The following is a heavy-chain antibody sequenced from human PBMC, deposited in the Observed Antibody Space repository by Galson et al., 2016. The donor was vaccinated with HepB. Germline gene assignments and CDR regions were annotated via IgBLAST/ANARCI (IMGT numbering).Heavy chain of an antibody. CDR3: TSLTIFGVVTNY. CDR2: IWFDGSNK. V-gene: IGHV3-33*08. CDR1: GFTFSDWD. D-gene: IGHD3-3*01. J-gene: IGHJ4*02. Sequence: SLRLSCAASGFTFSDWDFHWVRQAPGKGLDWVAVIWFDGSNKNYVDSVRGRFTISRDDSKNTAYLQMNSLKTEDTAVYYCTSLTIFGVVTNYWGQGTLVTVSS.